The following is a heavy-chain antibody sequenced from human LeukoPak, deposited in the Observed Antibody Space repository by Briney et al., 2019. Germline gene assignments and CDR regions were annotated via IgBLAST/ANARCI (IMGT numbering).Heavy chain of an antibody. V-gene: IGHV1-8*01. CDR2: MNPNSGNT. Sequence: INXVRXATGQGLEWMGWMNPNSGNTGYAQKFQGRVTMTRNTSISTAYMELSSLRSEDTAVYYCARGSWVRGVYWGQGTLVTVSS. CDR3: ARGSWVRGVY. J-gene: IGHJ4*02.